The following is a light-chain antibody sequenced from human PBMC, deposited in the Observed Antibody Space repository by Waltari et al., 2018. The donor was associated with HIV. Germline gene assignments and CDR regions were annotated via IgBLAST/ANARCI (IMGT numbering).Light chain of an antibody. CDR2: DAS. J-gene: IGKJ3*01. CDR3: QQSFSYPLT. CDR1: QTVNNK. Sequence: VGDSVTITCRASQTVNNKLNWYQQKPGEAPKVVIYDASTLQSGVPSRFRGGGSWTDFTLTITSLQLDDFATYFCQQSFSYPLTFGPGTKVDI. V-gene: IGKV1-39*01.